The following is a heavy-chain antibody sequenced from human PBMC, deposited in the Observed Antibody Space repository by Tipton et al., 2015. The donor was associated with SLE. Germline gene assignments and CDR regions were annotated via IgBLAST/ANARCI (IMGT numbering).Heavy chain of an antibody. V-gene: IGHV4-34*01. CDR1: GGSFSGYY. CDR3: ARDFVHCDRTSCYTGKFDY. D-gene: IGHD2-2*02. CDR2: VNHSGGT. J-gene: IGHJ4*02. Sequence: GLVKPSETLSLTCAVYGGSFSGYYWSWIRQPPGKGLEWIGEVNHSGGTNYNSSLKSRVTIFVDTSKNQFSLKLSSVTAADTAVYYCARDFVHCDRTSCYTGKFDYWGQGALVTVSS.